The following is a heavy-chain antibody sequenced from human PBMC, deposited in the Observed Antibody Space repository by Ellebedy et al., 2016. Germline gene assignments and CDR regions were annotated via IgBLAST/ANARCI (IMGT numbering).Heavy chain of an antibody. CDR1: GFTFSSYG. CDR2: INSGDGTT. V-gene: IGHV3-23*01. Sequence: GESLKISCAASGFTFSSYGFSWVRQAPGQGLEWVSGINSGDGTTFYGDSVKGRFTISRDNSKNTLYLQMNSLRAEDTAFYYCTRDSGWEHHYWGQGTLVTVSS. D-gene: IGHD4-23*01. J-gene: IGHJ4*02. CDR3: TRDSGWEHHY.